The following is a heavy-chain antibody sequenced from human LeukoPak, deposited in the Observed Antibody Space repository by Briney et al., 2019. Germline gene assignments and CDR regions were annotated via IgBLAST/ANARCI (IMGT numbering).Heavy chain of an antibody. CDR2: INHSGST. J-gene: IGHJ4*02. V-gene: IGHV4-34*01. CDR3: ARGRRRYCSGGSCSGYYFDY. D-gene: IGHD2-15*01. CDR1: GGSFSGYY. Sequence: KPSETLSLTCAVYGGSFSGYYWSWLRQPPGKGLEWIGEINHSGSTNYNPSLKSRVTISVDTSKNQFSLKLSSVTAADTAVYYCARGRRRYCSGGSCSGYYFDYWGQGTLVTVSS.